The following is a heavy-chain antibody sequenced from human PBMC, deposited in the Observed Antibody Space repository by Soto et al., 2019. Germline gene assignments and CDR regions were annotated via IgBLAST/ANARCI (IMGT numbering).Heavy chain of an antibody. D-gene: IGHD3-10*01. J-gene: IGHJ6*02. Sequence: QVQLVESGGGVVQPGRSLRLSCAASGFTFSSCAMHWVRQAPGKGLEWVAVIWYDGIYKYYADSVKGRFTISRDNSKNTLYLQMNSLRAEDTAVYYCARDSGRNYYGSGEEGMDVWGQGTTVTVSS. CDR1: GFTFSSCA. V-gene: IGHV3-33*01. CDR2: IWYDGIYK. CDR3: ARDSGRNYYGSGEEGMDV.